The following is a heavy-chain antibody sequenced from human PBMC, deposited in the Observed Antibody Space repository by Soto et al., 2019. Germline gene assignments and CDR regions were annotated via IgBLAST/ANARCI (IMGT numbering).Heavy chain of an antibody. V-gene: IGHV3-11*01. Sequence: PGGSLRLSCAASGFTFNTYAMSWIRQAPGKGLEWVSYISSSGSTIYYADSVKGRFTISRDNSKNSLYLQMNSLRAEDTAVYYCARSPSLYGDYREVRFDYWGQGTLVTVSS. J-gene: IGHJ4*02. D-gene: IGHD4-17*01. CDR1: GFTFNTYA. CDR3: ARSPSLYGDYREVRFDY. CDR2: ISSSGSTI.